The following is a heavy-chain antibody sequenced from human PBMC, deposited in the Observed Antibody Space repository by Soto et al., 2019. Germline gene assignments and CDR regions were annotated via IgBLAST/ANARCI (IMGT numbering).Heavy chain of an antibody. CDR2: SYTSGST. Sequence: PSETLSLTCTVSGDSISSYYWSWIRQPAGKGLEWIGGSYTSGSTNYNPSLKSRFTISVDTSNNQFSLKLSSVTAADTPSYYCATVYHDGVGGSNPYTGSNWFDPWGKGTLVTVSS. CDR1: GDSISSYY. J-gene: IGHJ5*02. V-gene: IGHV4-4*07. D-gene: IGHD3-16*01. CDR3: ATVYHDGVGGSNPYTGSNWFDP.